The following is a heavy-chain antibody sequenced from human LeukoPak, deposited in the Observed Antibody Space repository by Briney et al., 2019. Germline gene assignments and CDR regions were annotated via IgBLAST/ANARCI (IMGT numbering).Heavy chain of an antibody. J-gene: IGHJ4*02. CDR3: VGGPGSLLH. V-gene: IGHV6-1*01. CDR2: TYYRSKWYN. CDR1: GDSVSSNSGA. Sequence: SQTLSLTCAISGDSVSSNSGAWNWIRQSPSRGLEWLGRTYYRSKWYNGYAVSVKSRITINPDTSKNQFSLHLNSETPEDTAVYYCVGGPGSLLHWGQGILVTVSS.